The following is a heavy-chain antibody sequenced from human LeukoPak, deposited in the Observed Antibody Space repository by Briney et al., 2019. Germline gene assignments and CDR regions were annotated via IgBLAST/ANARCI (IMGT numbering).Heavy chain of an antibody. J-gene: IGHJ3*02. D-gene: IGHD2-15*01. CDR1: GFIFGEYA. CDR3: AKGRGGSRKFDAFDI. Sequence: PGGSLRLSCAASGFIFGEYAMHWVRQAPGRGLEWVSGLSWNSASLDYVDSVKGRFTISRDNAKNSLYLQMNSLRAEDTALYYCAKGRGGSRKFDAFDIWGQGTMVTVSS. V-gene: IGHV3-9*01. CDR2: LSWNSASL.